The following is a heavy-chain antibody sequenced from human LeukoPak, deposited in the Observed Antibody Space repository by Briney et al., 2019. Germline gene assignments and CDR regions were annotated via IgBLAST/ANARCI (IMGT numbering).Heavy chain of an antibody. V-gene: IGHV3-23*01. Sequence: PGGSLRLSCAASGFPFSSYAMSWVRQAPGKGLEWVSAISGSGGSTYYADSVKGRFTISRNNSKNTLYLQLNSLRAEDTAVYYCAKGRVVRGVITPSSFDYWGQGTLVTVSS. CDR2: ISGSGGST. J-gene: IGHJ4*02. CDR3: AKGRVVRGVITPSSFDY. D-gene: IGHD3-10*01. CDR1: GFPFSSYA.